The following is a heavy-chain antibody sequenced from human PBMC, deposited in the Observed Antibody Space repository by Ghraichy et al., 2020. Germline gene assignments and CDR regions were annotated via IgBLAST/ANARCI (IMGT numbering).Heavy chain of an antibody. J-gene: IGHJ1*01. Sequence: ASVKVSCKASGYTFTSYGISWVRQAPGQGLEWMGWISAYNGDTNYAQKLQGRVTMTTDTSTSTAYMELRSLRSDDTAVYYCARDRLVAVATPAEYFQHWGQGTLVTVSS. CDR1: GYTFTSYG. CDR2: ISAYNGDT. D-gene: IGHD2-21*01. V-gene: IGHV1-18*01. CDR3: ARDRLVAVATPAEYFQH.